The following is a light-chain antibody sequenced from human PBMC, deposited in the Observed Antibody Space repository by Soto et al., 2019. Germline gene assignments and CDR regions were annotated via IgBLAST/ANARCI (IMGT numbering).Light chain of an antibody. CDR1: TGAVTSGHY. CDR3: LLYYSGAYV. V-gene: IGLV7-46*01. CDR2: DTS. J-gene: IGLJ1*01. Sequence: AEERQEASQSISPGGPDHLKSDSNTGAVTSGHYPYWFQQKPGQAPRTLIYDTSKRHSWTSARFSGSLVGGKAALTLSGAQPEDEAEYYCLLYYSGAYVFGTGTKVTVL.